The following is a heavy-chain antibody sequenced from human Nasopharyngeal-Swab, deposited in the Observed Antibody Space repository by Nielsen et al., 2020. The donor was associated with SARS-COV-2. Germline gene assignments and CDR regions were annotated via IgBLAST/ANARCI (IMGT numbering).Heavy chain of an antibody. V-gene: IGHV4-59*01. CDR1: SDSIDTYY. D-gene: IGHD2-2*03. CDR2: FAYIETS. CDR3: ARSRWINGYFDF. J-gene: IGHJ4*02. Sequence: SETLSLTCTISSDSIDTYYWSWIRQPPGKGLEWIGYFAYIETSNYNPSLKSRVIILKDTSKRQFSLKLSSVTAADTAVYFCARSRWINGYFDFWGQGALVIVSS.